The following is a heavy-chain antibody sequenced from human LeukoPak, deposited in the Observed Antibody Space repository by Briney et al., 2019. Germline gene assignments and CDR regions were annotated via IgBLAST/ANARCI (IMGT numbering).Heavy chain of an antibody. D-gene: IGHD6-13*01. V-gene: IGHV1-2*02. CDR1: GYTFTGYY. CDR2: INPNSGGT. Sequence: ASVKVSCKASGYTFTGYYMHWVRQAPGQGLEWMGWINPNSGGTNYAQKFQGGVTMTRDTSISTAYMELSRLRSDDTAVYYCARGSLIAAASFDPWGQGTLVTVSS. J-gene: IGHJ5*02. CDR3: ARGSLIAAASFDP.